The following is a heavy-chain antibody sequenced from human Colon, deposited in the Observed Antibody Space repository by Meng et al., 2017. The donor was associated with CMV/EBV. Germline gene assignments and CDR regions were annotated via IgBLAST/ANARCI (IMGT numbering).Heavy chain of an antibody. Sequence: GESLKISCAASGVPFSTNWMSWVRQAPGKGLEWVANIHPDSTVKYYVDSVKGRFTISRENAKNSVYLQMNSLRAEDTAVYYCATSDSGDWSLGGQGALVTVSS. CDR2: IHPDSTVK. CDR1: GVPFSTNW. CDR3: ATSDSGDWSL. J-gene: IGHJ4*02. D-gene: IGHD2-21*02. V-gene: IGHV3-7*01.